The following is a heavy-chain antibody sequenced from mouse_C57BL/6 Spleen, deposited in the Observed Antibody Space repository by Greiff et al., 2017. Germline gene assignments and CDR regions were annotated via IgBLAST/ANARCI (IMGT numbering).Heavy chain of an antibody. V-gene: IGHV1-53*01. Sequence: VQLQQPGTELVKPGASVKLSCKASGYTFTSYRMHWVKPRPGQGLEWIGNINPSNGGTNYNEKFKGKATLTVDTSSIPAYMQLSSLASEDSAGYYCARGYYGLYAMDYWGQGTSVTVSS. D-gene: IGHD1-2*01. CDR2: INPSNGGT. CDR1: GYTFTSYR. CDR3: ARGYYGLYAMDY. J-gene: IGHJ4*01.